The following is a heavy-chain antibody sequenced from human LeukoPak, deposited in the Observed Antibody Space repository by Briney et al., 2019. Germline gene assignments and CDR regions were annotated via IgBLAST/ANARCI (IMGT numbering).Heavy chain of an antibody. CDR1: GGFIGSYY. Sequence: PSEALSLTCAASGGFIGSYYWSWLRQPPGRGLEWIGYIYYSGTTNYNPSLKSRVTISVDTSKNQFSLKLTSVTAADTAIYYCAREDPQTTVPEGLDVWGQGTTVTVSS. V-gene: IGHV4-59*01. D-gene: IGHD4-17*01. J-gene: IGHJ6*02. CDR2: IYYSGTT. CDR3: AREDPQTTVPEGLDV.